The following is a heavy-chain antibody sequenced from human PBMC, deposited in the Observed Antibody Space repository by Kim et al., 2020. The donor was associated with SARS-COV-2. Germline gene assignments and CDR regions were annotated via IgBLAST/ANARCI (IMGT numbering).Heavy chain of an antibody. D-gene: IGHD6-13*01. Sequence: SETLSLTCAVSGCSISSSNWWSWVRQPPGKVLEWIGEIYHSGSTNYNPSLKSRVTISVDKSKNQFSLKLSSVTAADTAVYYCARVRSWAAAPPYYGMDVWGQGTTVTVSS. CDR3: ARVRSWAAAPPYYGMDV. CDR2: IYHSGST. J-gene: IGHJ6*02. CDR1: GCSISSSNW. V-gene: IGHV4-4*02.